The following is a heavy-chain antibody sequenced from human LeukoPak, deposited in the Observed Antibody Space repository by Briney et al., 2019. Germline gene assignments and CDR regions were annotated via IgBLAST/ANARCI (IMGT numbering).Heavy chain of an antibody. Sequence: PGGSLRLSCAASGFTFSSYAMHWVRQAPGKGLEWVAVISYDGSNKYYADSVKGLFTISRDNSKNTLYLQMNSLRAEDTAVYYCAKEGNTASFDYWGQGTLVTVSS. V-gene: IGHV3-30-3*01. CDR1: GFTFSSYA. J-gene: IGHJ4*02. D-gene: IGHD5-18*01. CDR3: AKEGNTASFDY. CDR2: ISYDGSNK.